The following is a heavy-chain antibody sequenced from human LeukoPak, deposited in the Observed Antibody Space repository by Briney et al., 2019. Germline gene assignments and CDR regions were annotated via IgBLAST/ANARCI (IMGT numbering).Heavy chain of an antibody. CDR1: GGTFSSYA. CDR2: IIPIFGTA. D-gene: IGHD3-22*01. V-gene: IGHV1-69*13. Sequence: ASVKVSCKASGGTFSSYAISWVRQAPGQGLEWMGGIIPIFGTANYAQKFQGRVTITADESTSTAYMELSSLRSEDTAVYYCARDSRRYYDSSGYLYFDYWGQGTLVTVSS. CDR3: ARDSRRYYDSSGYLYFDY. J-gene: IGHJ4*02.